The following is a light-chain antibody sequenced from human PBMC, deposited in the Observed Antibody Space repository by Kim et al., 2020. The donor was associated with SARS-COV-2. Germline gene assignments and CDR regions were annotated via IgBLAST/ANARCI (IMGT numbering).Light chain of an antibody. CDR3: LLYSDGALV. J-gene: IGLJ2*01. CDR2: STN. V-gene: IGLV7-43*01. Sequence: PGGTVTLTCASSTGTVTSGYYPNWFQQKPGQPPRALIYSTNNRHSWTPARFSGSLLGGKAALTLSNVQPVDEAEYHCLLYSDGALVFGGGTQLTVL. CDR1: TGTVTSGYY.